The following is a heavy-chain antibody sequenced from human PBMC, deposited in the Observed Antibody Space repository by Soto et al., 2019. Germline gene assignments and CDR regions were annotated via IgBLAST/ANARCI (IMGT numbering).Heavy chain of an antibody. Sequence: PSETLSLTCTVSGGSISSYYWSWIRQPPGKGLEWIGYIYYSGSTNYNPSLKSRVTISVDTSKNQFSLKLSSVTAADTAVYYCARLLGPLGYCSGGSCYFPPRYYYYYYMDVWGKGTTVTVSS. CDR1: GGSISSYY. CDR3: ARLLGPLGYCSGGSCYFPPRYYYYYYMDV. D-gene: IGHD2-15*01. J-gene: IGHJ6*03. CDR2: IYYSGST. V-gene: IGHV4-59*08.